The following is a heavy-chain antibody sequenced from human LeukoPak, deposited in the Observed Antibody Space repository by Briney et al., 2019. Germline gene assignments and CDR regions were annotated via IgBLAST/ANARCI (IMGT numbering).Heavy chain of an antibody. CDR3: ARGAGLLPPLFDY. CDR2: IYYSGST. J-gene: IGHJ4*02. D-gene: IGHD3-22*01. V-gene: IGHV4-59*08. CDR1: GGSISSYY. Sequence: SETLSLTCTVSGGSISSYYWSWIRQPPGKGLEWIGYIYYSGSTNYNPSLKSRVTISVDTSKNQFSLNLSSVTAADTAVYYCARGAGLLPPLFDYWGQGTLVTVSS.